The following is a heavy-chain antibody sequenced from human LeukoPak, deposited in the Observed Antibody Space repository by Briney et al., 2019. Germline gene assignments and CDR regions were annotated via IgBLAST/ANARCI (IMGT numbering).Heavy chain of an antibody. J-gene: IGHJ5*02. CDR1: GYTFTDYY. CDR2: INPNSGGT. CDR3: ARGFPYYYGSGSYSWFDP. D-gene: IGHD3-10*01. Sequence: GASVKVSCKTSGYTFTDYYMHWVRQAPGQGLEWMGWINPNSGGTNYAQKFQGWVTMTRDTSISTAYMELSRLRSDDTAVYYCARGFPYYYGSGSYSWFDPWGQGTLVTVSS. V-gene: IGHV1-2*04.